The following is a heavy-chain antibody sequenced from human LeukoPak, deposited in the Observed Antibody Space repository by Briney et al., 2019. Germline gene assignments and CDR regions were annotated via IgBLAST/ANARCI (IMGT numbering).Heavy chain of an antibody. Sequence: PGRSLRLSCAASGFTFSTYAMYWVRQAPGKGLEWVALISHDGGAEYYADSVKGRFTISRDNSENTMFLQMNSLGTEDTAVYYCARDYRLRFFFYWGQGTLVTVSS. CDR3: ARDYRLRFFFY. CDR1: GFTFSTYA. CDR2: ISHDGGAE. J-gene: IGHJ4*02. D-gene: IGHD5-12*01. V-gene: IGHV3-30*01.